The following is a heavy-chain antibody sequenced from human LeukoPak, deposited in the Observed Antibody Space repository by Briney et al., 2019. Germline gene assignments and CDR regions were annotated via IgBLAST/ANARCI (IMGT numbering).Heavy chain of an antibody. CDR3: AKGSGWLPD. Sequence: SETLSLTCTVSGGSISRFPWTWMRQPPGKGLEWIGRMYNNGITNYNPSLQSRVTMSVDTSNNQFSLRLNSMTAADTAVYYCAKGSGWLPDWGQGTLVTVSS. CDR2: MYNNGIT. CDR1: GGSISRFP. J-gene: IGHJ4*02. V-gene: IGHV4-4*07. D-gene: IGHD5-24*01.